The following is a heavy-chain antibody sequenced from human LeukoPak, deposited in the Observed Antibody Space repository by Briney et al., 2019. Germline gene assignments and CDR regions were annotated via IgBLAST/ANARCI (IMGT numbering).Heavy chain of an antibody. CDR2: FDPEDGET. V-gene: IGHV1-24*01. CDR3: ATAGDYEGLFDY. Sequence: ASVKVSCKVSGYTLTELSMHCVRQAPGKGLEWMGGFDPEDGETIYAQKFQGRVTMTEDTSTDTAYMELSSLRSEDTAVYYCATAGDYEGLFDYWGQGTLVTVSS. D-gene: IGHD4-17*01. CDR1: GYTLTELS. J-gene: IGHJ4*02.